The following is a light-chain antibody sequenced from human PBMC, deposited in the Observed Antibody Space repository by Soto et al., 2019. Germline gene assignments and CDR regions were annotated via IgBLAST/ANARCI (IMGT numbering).Light chain of an antibody. CDR3: QQYGASPFN. Sequence: ESVLTQSPGTLSLSPGERATLSCRASQSVSGTYLAWYQQRPGQAPKVLIYGASSRAAGIPDRFSGSGSGTDFTLTISRLEPEDFAVYYCQQYGASPFNFGPGTKVDI. V-gene: IGKV3-20*01. CDR2: GAS. J-gene: IGKJ3*01. CDR1: QSVSGTY.